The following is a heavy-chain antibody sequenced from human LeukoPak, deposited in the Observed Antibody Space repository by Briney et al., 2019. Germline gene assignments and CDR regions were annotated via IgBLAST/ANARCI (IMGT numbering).Heavy chain of an antibody. CDR1: GYTLTSYG. CDR2: ISAYNGNT. CDR3: ARFGYCTNGVCYRLFGAFDI. D-gene: IGHD2-8*01. Sequence: ASVKVSCKASGYTLTSYGISWVRQAPGQGLEWRGSISAYNGNTNYAQKLQGRVTMTTDTSTSTAYMELRSLRSDDTAVYYCARFGYCTNGVCYRLFGAFDIWGQGTMVTVSS. V-gene: IGHV1-18*01. J-gene: IGHJ3*02.